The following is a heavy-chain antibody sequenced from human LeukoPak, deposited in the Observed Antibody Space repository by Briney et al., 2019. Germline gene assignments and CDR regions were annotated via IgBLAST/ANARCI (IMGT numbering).Heavy chain of an antibody. Sequence: ASVKVSCKASGYTFTSYYMHWVRQAPGQGLEWMGIINPSGGSTSYAQKFQGRVTMTRDTSTSTVYMELSSLRSEDTVVYYCERVASIAAAVMYYFDYWGQGTLVTVSS. J-gene: IGHJ4*02. CDR1: GYTFTSYY. D-gene: IGHD6-13*01. V-gene: IGHV1-46*01. CDR2: INPSGGST. CDR3: ERVASIAAAVMYYFDY.